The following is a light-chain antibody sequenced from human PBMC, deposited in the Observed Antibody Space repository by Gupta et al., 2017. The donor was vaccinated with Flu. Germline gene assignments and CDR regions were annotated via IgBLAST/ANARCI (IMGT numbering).Light chain of an antibody. CDR3: QQYHGSPRLT. J-gene: IGKJ4*01. CDR2: DAS. Sequence: EIVLTQSPGTLSLSPGERATLSCRASQSISSSFLAWYQQKPGQAPRLLIYDASSRATGIPDRFSGSGSGADFSLTISRLEPEDFAVYYCQQYHGSPRLTFGGGTKVEI. V-gene: IGKV3-20*01. CDR1: QSISSSF.